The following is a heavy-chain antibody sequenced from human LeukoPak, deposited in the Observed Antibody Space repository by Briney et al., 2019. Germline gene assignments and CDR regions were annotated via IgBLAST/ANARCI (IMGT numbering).Heavy chain of an antibody. Sequence: PGGSLRLSCAASGFTFSSYAMSWVRQAPGKGLEWVSAISGSGDITYLADSVKGRFTISRDNAKNSLYLQMNSLRDDEDTAVYYCARDLNWGFDYWGQGTLVTVSS. CDR2: ISGSGDIT. D-gene: IGHD7-27*01. CDR3: ARDLNWGFDY. CDR1: GFTFSSYA. J-gene: IGHJ4*02. V-gene: IGHV3-23*01.